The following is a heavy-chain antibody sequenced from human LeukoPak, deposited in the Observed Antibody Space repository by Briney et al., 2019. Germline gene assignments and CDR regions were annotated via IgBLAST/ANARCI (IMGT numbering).Heavy chain of an antibody. CDR1: GFTFSSYW. CDR3: ARVEDYDILTGFDY. J-gene: IGHJ4*02. V-gene: IGHV3-7*01. CDR2: IKQDESEK. D-gene: IGHD3-9*01. Sequence: RPGGSLRLSCAASGFTFSSYWMSWVRQAPGKGLEWVANIKQDESEKYYVDSVKGRFTISRDNAKNSLYLQMNSLRAEDTAVYYCARVEDYDILTGFDYWGQGTLVTVSS.